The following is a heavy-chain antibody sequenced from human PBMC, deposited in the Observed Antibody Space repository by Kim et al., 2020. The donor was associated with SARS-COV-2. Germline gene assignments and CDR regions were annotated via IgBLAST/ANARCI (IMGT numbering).Heavy chain of an antibody. V-gene: IGHV1-69*13. J-gene: IGHJ3*02. CDR2: IIPIFGTA. Sequence: SVKVSCKASGGTFSSYAISWVRQAPGQGLEWMGGIIPIFGTANYAQKFQGRVTITADESTSTAYMELSSLRSEDTAVYYCARDRSVVVPAAMPFRAFDIWGQGTMVTVSS. CDR1: GGTFSSYA. CDR3: ARDRSVVVPAAMPFRAFDI. D-gene: IGHD2-2*01.